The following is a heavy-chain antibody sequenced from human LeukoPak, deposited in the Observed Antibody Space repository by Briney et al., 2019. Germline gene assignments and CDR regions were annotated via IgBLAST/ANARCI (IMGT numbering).Heavy chain of an antibody. CDR1: GFTFSSYW. J-gene: IGHJ4*02. Sequence: GGSLRLSCTASGFTFSSYWMSWVRQAPGKGLEWVANTKEDGSEKYYVDSVKGRFTISRDNPKNSLSLQMNSLRVEDTAVFYCAKKRWGRGGHFELWGRGTVVTVSS. CDR3: AKKRWGRGGHFEL. V-gene: IGHV3-7*01. CDR2: TKEDGSEK. D-gene: IGHD2-15*01.